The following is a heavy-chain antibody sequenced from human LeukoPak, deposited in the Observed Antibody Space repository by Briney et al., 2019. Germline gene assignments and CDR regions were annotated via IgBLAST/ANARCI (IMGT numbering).Heavy chain of an antibody. V-gene: IGHV3-23*01. CDR1: GFTFSSYA. D-gene: IGHD2-2*01. Sequence: GGSLRLSCAASGFTFSSYAMSWVRQAPGKGLEWVSAISGSGGSTYYADSVKGRFTISRDNSKHTLYLQMNSLRAEDTAVYYCAKDPIVVVPAAHDYWGQGTLVTVSS. CDR2: ISGSGGST. CDR3: AKDPIVVVPAAHDY. J-gene: IGHJ4*02.